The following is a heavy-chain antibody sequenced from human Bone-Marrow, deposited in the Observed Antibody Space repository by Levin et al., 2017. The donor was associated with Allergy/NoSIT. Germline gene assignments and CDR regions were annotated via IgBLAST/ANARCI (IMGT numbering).Heavy chain of an antibody. V-gene: IGHV4-39*07. CDR2: IYYSGST. CDR1: GGSISTTSYY. Sequence: SETLSLTCTVSGGSISTTSYYWGWIRQPPGKGLEWIGSIYYSGSTYYNPSLKSRVTISVDTSQNQFSLKLSSVTAADTAGYYGARDWGGGDCCHAAFDIWGQGTMVTVSS. D-gene: IGHD2-21*02. CDR3: ARDWGGGDCCHAAFDI. J-gene: IGHJ3*02.